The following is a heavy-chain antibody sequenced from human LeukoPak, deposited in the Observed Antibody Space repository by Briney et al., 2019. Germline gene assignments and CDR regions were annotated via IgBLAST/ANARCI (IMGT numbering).Heavy chain of an antibody. CDR2: ISGSGGST. CDR3: AKDSEREMATTLFDY. J-gene: IGHJ4*02. CDR1: GFTFSSYA. D-gene: IGHD5-24*01. V-gene: IGHV3-23*01. Sequence: PGGSLRLSCAASGFTFSSYAMSWVRQAPGKGLEWVSGISGSGGSTYYADSVKGRFTISRDNSKNTLYLQMNSLRAEDTAVYYCAKDSEREMATTLFDYWGQGTLVTVSS.